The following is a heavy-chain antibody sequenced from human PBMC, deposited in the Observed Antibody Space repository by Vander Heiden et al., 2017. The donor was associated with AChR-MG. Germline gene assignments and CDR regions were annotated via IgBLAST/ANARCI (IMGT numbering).Heavy chain of an antibody. D-gene: IGHD3-3*01. CDR2: IYHSGST. CDR3: AAGEWSPATPPQH. V-gene: IGHV4-30-2*01. CDR1: GGSISSGVYS. J-gene: IGHJ1*01. Sequence: QLQLQESGSGLVKPSQTLSLTCAVPGGSISSGVYSWIWIRQPPGKGLEWIGYIYHSGSTYYNPSLKSRVTISVDRSKNQFSLKLSSVTAADTAVYYCAAGEWSPATPPQHWGQGTLVTVSS.